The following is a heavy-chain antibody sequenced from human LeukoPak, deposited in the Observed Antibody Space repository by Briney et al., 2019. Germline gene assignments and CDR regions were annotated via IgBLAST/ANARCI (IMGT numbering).Heavy chain of an antibody. D-gene: IGHD3-10*01. J-gene: IGHJ4*02. CDR3: AKGSATGYFDY. CDR2: ISESGGST. Sequence: PGGSLRLYCAASGFTFSSYATTWVRQAPGKGLEWVSSISESGGSTFYADSVKGRFTISRDNSKNTLYLQLNSLRAEDTAEYYCAKGSATGYFDYWGQGTLVAVST. V-gene: IGHV3-23*01. CDR1: GFTFSSYA.